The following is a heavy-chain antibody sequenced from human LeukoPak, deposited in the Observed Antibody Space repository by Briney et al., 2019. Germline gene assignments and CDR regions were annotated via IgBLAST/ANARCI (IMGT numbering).Heavy chain of an antibody. CDR3: ARDPALLYYYDSSGYYSDSYYFDY. J-gene: IGHJ4*02. V-gene: IGHV1-69*04. D-gene: IGHD3-22*01. CDR2: IIPILGIA. Sequence: SVKVSCKASGGTFSSYAISWVRQAPGQGLEWKGRIIPILGIANYAQKFQGRVTITADKSTSTAYMELSSLRSEDTAVYYCARDPALLYYYDSSGYYSDSYYFDYWGQGTLVTVSS. CDR1: GGTFSSYA.